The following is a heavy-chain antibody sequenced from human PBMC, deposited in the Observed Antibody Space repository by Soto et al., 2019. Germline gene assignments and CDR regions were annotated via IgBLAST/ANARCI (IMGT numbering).Heavy chain of an antibody. CDR2: ISWNSGSI. CDR3: ANGESGRGYSYGYFDY. CDR1: GFTFDDYA. D-gene: IGHD5-18*01. Sequence: EVQLVESGGGLVQPGRSLRLSCAASGFTFDDYAMHWVRQAPGKSLEWVSGISWNSGSIGYADSVKGRFTISRDNAKNSLYLQMNSLRAENKALYYCANGESGRGYSYGYFDYWGQGTLVTVSS. V-gene: IGHV3-9*01. J-gene: IGHJ4*02.